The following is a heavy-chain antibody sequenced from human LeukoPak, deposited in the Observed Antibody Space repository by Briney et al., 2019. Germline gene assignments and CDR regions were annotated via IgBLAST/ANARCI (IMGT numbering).Heavy chain of an antibody. J-gene: IGHJ4*02. CDR2: INLNSGGT. Sequence: ASVKVSCKASGYTFTGYYMHWVRQAPGQGLEWMGWINLNSGGTNYAQKFQGRVTMTRDTSISTAYMELSRLRSDDTAVYYCARDYFPVAGTDYWGQGTLVTVSS. V-gene: IGHV1-2*02. D-gene: IGHD6-19*01. CDR3: ARDYFPVAGTDY. CDR1: GYTFTGYY.